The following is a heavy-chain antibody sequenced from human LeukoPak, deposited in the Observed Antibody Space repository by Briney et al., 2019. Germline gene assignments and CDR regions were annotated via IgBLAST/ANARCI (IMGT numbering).Heavy chain of an antibody. D-gene: IGHD3-10*01. Sequence: PGGSLRLSCATPGFTFSHYWMCWVRQAPGKGLEWVANINLDGGKKYHVDSVKGRFTISRDNAQKSLYLQMNSLRVEDTAVYYCARDETGGHFENWGQGTLVTVSS. CDR1: GFTFSHYW. CDR3: ARDETGGHFEN. V-gene: IGHV3-7*01. CDR2: INLDGGKK. J-gene: IGHJ4*02.